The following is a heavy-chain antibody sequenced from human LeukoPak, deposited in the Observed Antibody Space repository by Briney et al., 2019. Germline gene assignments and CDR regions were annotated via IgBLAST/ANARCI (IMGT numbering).Heavy chain of an antibody. D-gene: IGHD2-15*01. CDR2: IIPISGAA. CDR1: GYTFTSYG. Sequence: SVKVSCKASGYTFTSYGISWVRQAPGQGLEWMGGIIPISGAANYAQKFQGRVTITADKSTSTAYMALSSLRSEATAVYYCARDRTLLGYCSGGSCYDRGNYFDYWGQGTLVTVSS. CDR3: ARDRTLLGYCSGGSCYDRGNYFDY. J-gene: IGHJ4*02. V-gene: IGHV1-69*06.